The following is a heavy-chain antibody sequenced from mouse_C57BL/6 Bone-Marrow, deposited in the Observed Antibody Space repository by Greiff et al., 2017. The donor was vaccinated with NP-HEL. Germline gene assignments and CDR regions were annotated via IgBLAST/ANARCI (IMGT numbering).Heavy chain of an antibody. CDR1: GFTFSSYA. V-gene: IGHV5-4*03. CDR3: ARAHYYSAMDY. Sequence: DVMLVESGGGLVKPGGSLKLSCAASGFTFSSYAMSWVRQTPEKRLEWVATISDGGSYTYYPDNVKGRFTISRDNAKNNLYLQMSHLKSEDTAMYYCARAHYYSAMDYWGQGTSVTVSS. CDR2: ISDGGSYT. J-gene: IGHJ4*01.